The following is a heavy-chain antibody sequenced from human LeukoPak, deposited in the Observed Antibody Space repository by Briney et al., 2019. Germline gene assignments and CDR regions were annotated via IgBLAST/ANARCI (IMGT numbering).Heavy chain of an antibody. CDR1: GGSFSGYY. J-gene: IGHJ4*02. D-gene: IGHD3-9*01. Sequence: PSETLSLTCAVYGGSFSGYYWSWIRQPPGKGLEWIGEINHSGSTNYTPSLKSRVTISVDTSKNQFSLKLSSVTAADTAVYYCARDGYFDWLSPQKYFDYWGQGTLVTVSS. CDR2: INHSGST. V-gene: IGHV4-34*01. CDR3: ARDGYFDWLSPQKYFDY.